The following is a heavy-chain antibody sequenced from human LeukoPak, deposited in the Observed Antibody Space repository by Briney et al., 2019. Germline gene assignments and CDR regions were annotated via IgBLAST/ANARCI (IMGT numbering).Heavy chain of an antibody. CDR3: ARVGGGNYYYYGMDV. CDR2: IYYSGST. J-gene: IGHJ6*02. CDR1: GGSISSSSYY. Sequence: PSETLSLTCTVSGGSISSSSYYWGWIRQPPGKGLEWIGSIYYSGSTYYNPSLKSRVTISVDTSRNQFSLRLSSVTAGDTAVYYCARVGGGNYYYYGMDVWGQGTTVTVSS. V-gene: IGHV4-39*07. D-gene: IGHD2-15*01.